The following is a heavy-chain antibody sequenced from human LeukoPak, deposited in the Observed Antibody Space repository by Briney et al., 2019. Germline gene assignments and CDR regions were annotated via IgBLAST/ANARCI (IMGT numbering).Heavy chain of an antibody. CDR2: IIPIFGTA. CDR1: GGTFSSYA. V-gene: IGHV1-69*06. Sequence: SSVKVSCKASGGTFSSYAISWVRQAPGQGLEWMGGIIPIFGTANYAQKFQGRVTITADKSTSTAYMELSSLRSEDTAVYYCARTVVPAAIPYYYYGMDVWGKGTTVTVSS. D-gene: IGHD2-2*01. CDR3: ARTVVPAAIPYYYYGMDV. J-gene: IGHJ6*04.